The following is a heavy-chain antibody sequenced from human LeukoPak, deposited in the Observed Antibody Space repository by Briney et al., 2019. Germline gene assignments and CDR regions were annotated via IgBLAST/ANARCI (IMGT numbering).Heavy chain of an antibody. Sequence: SVKVSCKASGGTFSSYAISGVRQAPGQGLEWMGGIIPIFGTANYAQKFQGRVTIIADESTSTAYMELSSLRSEDTAVYYCASPTVTTSYYYGMDVWGKGTTVTVSS. D-gene: IGHD4-17*01. CDR3: ASPTVTTSYYYGMDV. CDR2: IIPIFGTA. V-gene: IGHV1-69*13. J-gene: IGHJ6*04. CDR1: GGTFSSYA.